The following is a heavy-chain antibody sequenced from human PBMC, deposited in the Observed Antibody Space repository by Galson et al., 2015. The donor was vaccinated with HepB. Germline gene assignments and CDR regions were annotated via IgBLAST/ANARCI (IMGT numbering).Heavy chain of an antibody. Sequence: SETLSLTCTVSGGSISSYYWSWIRQPPGKGLEWIGYIYYSGSTNYNPSLKSRVTISVDTSKNQFSLKLSSVTAADTAVYYCARTRRVPYCTNGVCYTDHYFDYWGQGTLVTVSS. CDR3: ARTRRVPYCTNGVCYTDHYFDY. V-gene: IGHV4-59*01. D-gene: IGHD2-8*01. CDR1: GGSISSYY. CDR2: IYYSGST. J-gene: IGHJ4*02.